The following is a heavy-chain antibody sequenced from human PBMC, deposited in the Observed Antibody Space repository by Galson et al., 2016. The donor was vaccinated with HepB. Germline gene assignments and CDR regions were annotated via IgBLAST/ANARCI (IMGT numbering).Heavy chain of an antibody. D-gene: IGHD6-6*01. J-gene: IGHJ5*02. Sequence: QSGAEVKKPGESLKISCKGSGYSFTSYWIAWVRQMPGKGLEWMGIIYPGDSDTRYSPSFQGQVTISADKSISTAYLQWSSLKASDTAMYDCARRPLYSSCAGSFDPWGQGTLVTVSS. CDR1: GYSFTSYW. CDR2: IYPGDSDT. CDR3: ARRPLYSSCAGSFDP. V-gene: IGHV5-51*01.